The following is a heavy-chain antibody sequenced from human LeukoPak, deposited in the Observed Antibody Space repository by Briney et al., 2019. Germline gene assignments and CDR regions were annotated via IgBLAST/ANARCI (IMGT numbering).Heavy chain of an antibody. Sequence: PSETLSLTCTVSGGSISSYYWSWIQQPPGKGLEWIGYIYYSGSTNFNPSLKSRVTISVDTSKNQFSLKLSSVTAADTAVYYCARAAGGYYYYYMDVWGKGTTVTVSS. CDR2: IYYSGST. CDR3: ARAAGGYYYYYMDV. D-gene: IGHD3-16*01. V-gene: IGHV4-59*01. J-gene: IGHJ6*03. CDR1: GGSISSYY.